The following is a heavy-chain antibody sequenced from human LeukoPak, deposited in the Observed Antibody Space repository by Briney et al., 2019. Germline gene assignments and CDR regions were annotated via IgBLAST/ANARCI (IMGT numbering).Heavy chain of an antibody. CDR3: VYGSNAGLEDY. Sequence: ASVTVSCKSSGYTFTDYCIHWVHQAPGKGLQWMGRIDPKDDETIFAEKFKGRVTISVDATTDTAYLELNSLRSEDTAVYYCVYGSNAGLEDYWGQGTLVTVSS. D-gene: IGHD4-23*01. V-gene: IGHV1-69-2*01. CDR1: GYTFTDYC. CDR2: IDPKDDET. J-gene: IGHJ4*02.